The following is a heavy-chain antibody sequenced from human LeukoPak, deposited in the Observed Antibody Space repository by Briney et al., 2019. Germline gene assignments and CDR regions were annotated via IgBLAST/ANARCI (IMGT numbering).Heavy chain of an antibody. Sequence: GGSLRLSCAASGFTFSTYSMNWVRQAPGKGLEWVSSISSSSSYIYYADSVKGRFTISRDNAKKSVYLQMNSLKAEDTAVYYCASHPSGSYYRFDYWGQGTLVTVSS. D-gene: IGHD3-10*01. CDR2: ISSSSSYI. V-gene: IGHV3-21*01. J-gene: IGHJ4*02. CDR3: ASHPSGSYYRFDY. CDR1: GFTFSTYS.